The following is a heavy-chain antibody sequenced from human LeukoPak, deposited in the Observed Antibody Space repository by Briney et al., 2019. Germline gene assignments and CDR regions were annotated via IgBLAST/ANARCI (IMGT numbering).Heavy chain of an antibody. D-gene: IGHD2-2*01. CDR1: GGSISSGGYY. CDR3: AVVVVPAAHNDY. CDR2: IYHSGST. Sequence: SETLSLTCTVSGGSISSGGYYWSWIRQPPGKGLEWIGYIYHSGSTYYNPSLKSRVTISVDRSKNQFSLKLSSVTAADTAVYYCAVVVVPAAHNDYWGQGTLVTVSS. V-gene: IGHV4-30-2*01. J-gene: IGHJ4*02.